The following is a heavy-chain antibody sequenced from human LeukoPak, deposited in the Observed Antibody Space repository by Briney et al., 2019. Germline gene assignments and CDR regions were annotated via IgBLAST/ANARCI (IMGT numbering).Heavy chain of an antibody. D-gene: IGHD3-10*01. CDR2: VSGGGSRT. Sequence: GGSLRLSCAASRFTFSSYAMSWVRQAPGKGLEWVSGVSGGGSRTRYADSVKGRFTISRDNSRDTLYLHMNSLRVEDTAVYYCAKALGGDYYYYGMDVWGQGTTVTVSS. V-gene: IGHV3-23*01. J-gene: IGHJ6*02. CDR1: RFTFSSYA. CDR3: AKALGGDYYYYGMDV.